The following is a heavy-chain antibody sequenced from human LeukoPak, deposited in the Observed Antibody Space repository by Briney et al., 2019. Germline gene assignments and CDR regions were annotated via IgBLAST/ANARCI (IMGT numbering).Heavy chain of an antibody. J-gene: IGHJ6*03. D-gene: IGHD4-17*01. Sequence: ASVKVSCKASGYTFTSYDINWVRQATGQGLEWMGWMNPNSGNTGYAQKFQGRVTMTRNTSISTAYMELSSLRSEDTAVYYCESGYGDYYYHYLDVWGKGTTVTISS. CDR3: ESGYGDYYYHYLDV. V-gene: IGHV1-8*01. CDR1: GYTFTSYD. CDR2: MNPNSGNT.